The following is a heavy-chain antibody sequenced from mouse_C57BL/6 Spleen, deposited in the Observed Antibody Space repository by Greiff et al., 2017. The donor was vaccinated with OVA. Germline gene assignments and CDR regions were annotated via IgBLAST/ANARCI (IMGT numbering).Heavy chain of an antibody. V-gene: IGHV1-50*01. Sequence: VQLQQPGAELVKPGASVKLSCKASGYTFTSYWMQWVEQRPGQGLEWIGEIDPSDSYTNYNQKFKGKATLTVDTSSSTAYMQLSSLTSEDSAVYYCARVATVVGAYWGQGTTLTVSS. CDR2: IDPSDSYT. D-gene: IGHD1-1*01. CDR1: GYTFTSYW. CDR3: ARVATVVGAY. J-gene: IGHJ2*01.